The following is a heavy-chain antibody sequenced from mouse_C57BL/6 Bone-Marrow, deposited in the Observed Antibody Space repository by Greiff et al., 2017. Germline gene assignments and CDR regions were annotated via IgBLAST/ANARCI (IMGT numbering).Heavy chain of an antibody. V-gene: IGHV1-64*01. CDR3: ARPHYYGSSLDY. CDR2: IHPNSGST. J-gene: IGHJ2*01. CDR1: GYTFTSYW. D-gene: IGHD1-1*01. Sequence: QVKLQQPGAELVKPGASVTLSCKASGYTFTSYWMHWVKQRPGQGLEWIGMIHPNSGSTNYNETFKNQATLTVDKSSSTAYMQLSSLTSEYSAVYYCARPHYYGSSLDYWGQGTTLTVSS.